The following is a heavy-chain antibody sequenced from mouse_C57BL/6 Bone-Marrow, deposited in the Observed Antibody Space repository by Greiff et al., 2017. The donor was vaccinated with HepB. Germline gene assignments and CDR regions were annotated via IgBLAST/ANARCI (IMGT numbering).Heavy chain of an antibody. CDR1: GYAFSSSW. D-gene: IGHD1-1*01. Sequence: VKLMESGPELVKPGASVKISCKASGYAFSSSWMNWVKQRPGKGLEWIGRIYPGDGDTNYNGKFKGKATLTADKSSSTAYMQLSSLTSEDSAVYFCARRYSGSSYGFAYWGQGTLVTVSA. J-gene: IGHJ3*01. CDR3: ARRYSGSSYGFAY. CDR2: IYPGDGDT. V-gene: IGHV1-82*01.